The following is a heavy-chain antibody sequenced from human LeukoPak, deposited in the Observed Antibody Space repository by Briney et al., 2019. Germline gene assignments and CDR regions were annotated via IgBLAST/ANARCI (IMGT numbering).Heavy chain of an antibody. Sequence: ASVKVSCKASGYTFTSYDINWVRQAPGQGLEWMGWMNPNSGNSGFAQKFQGRVIMTRNTSIATAYMEVTNLRFDDTAVYYCVDPDRWGQGTLVTVSS. J-gene: IGHJ1*01. CDR2: MNPNSGNS. V-gene: IGHV1-8*02. CDR3: VDPDR. D-gene: IGHD3-22*01. CDR1: GYTFTSYD.